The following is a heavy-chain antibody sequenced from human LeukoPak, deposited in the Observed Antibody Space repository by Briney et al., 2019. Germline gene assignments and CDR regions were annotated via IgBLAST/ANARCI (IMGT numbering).Heavy chain of an antibody. Sequence: GGSLRLSCAASGFTFSSYSMNWVRRAPGEGLEWLSYIRSSGSTIYYADSVKGRFTISRDNAKNSLYLQMNSLRAEDTALYYCVRMNYVSSGWGAPFDHWGQGTLVTVSS. J-gene: IGHJ4*02. CDR3: VRMNYVSSGWGAPFDH. D-gene: IGHD1-7*01. CDR2: IRSSGSTI. CDR1: GFTFSSYS. V-gene: IGHV3-48*04.